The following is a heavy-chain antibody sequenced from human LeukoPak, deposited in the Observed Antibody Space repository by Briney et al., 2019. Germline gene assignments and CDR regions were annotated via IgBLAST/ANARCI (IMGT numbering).Heavy chain of an antibody. V-gene: IGHV3-64*01. CDR3: ARCKGRRGVPPPLYYMDV. CDR2: ISSNGGST. D-gene: IGHD3-10*01. Sequence: GGSLRLSCAASGFTFSSYAMHWVRQAPGKGLEYVSAISSNGGSTYYANSVKGRFTISRDNSKNTLYLQMGSLRAEDMAVYYCARCKGRRGVPPPLYYMDVWGKGTTVTVSS. CDR1: GFTFSSYA. J-gene: IGHJ6*03.